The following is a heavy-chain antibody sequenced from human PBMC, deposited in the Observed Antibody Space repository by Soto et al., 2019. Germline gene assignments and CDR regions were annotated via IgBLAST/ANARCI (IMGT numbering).Heavy chain of an antibody. J-gene: IGHJ4*02. CDR3: ARGSGGSVGTTDY. CDR1: GGSISSGDYY. V-gene: IGHV4-30-4*01. CDR2: IYYSGST. D-gene: IGHD1-1*01. Sequence: SSETLSLTCTVSGGSISSGDYYWSWIRQPPGKGLEWIGYIYYSGSTYYNPSLKSRVTISVDTSKNQFPLKLSSVTAADTAVYYCARGSGGSVGTTDYWGQGTLVTVSS.